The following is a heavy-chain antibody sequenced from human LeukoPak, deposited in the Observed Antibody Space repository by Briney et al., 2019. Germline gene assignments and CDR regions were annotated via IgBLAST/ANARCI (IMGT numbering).Heavy chain of an antibody. CDR1: GGSISSYY. Sequence: PSETLSLTCTVSGGSISSYYWSWIQQPPGKGLEWIGYIYYSGSTNYNPSLKSRVTISVDTSKNQFSLKLSSVTAADTAVYYCARENAAAGFDYWGQGTLVTVSS. CDR2: IYYSGST. J-gene: IGHJ4*02. V-gene: IGHV4-59*01. D-gene: IGHD6-13*01. CDR3: ARENAAAGFDY.